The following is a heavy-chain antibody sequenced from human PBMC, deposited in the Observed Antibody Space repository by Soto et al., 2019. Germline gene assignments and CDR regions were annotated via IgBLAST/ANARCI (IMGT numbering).Heavy chain of an antibody. CDR3: ARDRDSNLFYYYYGMDV. CDR1: GHTFTSYG. CDR2: ISAYNGNT. Sequence: GASVKVSCKASGHTFTSYGISWVRQAPGQGLEWMGWISAYNGNTNYAQKLQGRVTMTTDTSTSTAYMELRSLRSDDTAVYYCARDRDSNLFYYYYGMDVWGQGTTVTVSS. V-gene: IGHV1-18*01. D-gene: IGHD4-4*01. J-gene: IGHJ6*02.